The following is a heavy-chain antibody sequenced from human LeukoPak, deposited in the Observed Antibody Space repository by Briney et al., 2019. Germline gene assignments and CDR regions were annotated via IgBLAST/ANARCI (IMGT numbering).Heavy chain of an antibody. J-gene: IGHJ4*02. CDR3: ARIEYFVFDY. D-gene: IGHD6-6*01. Sequence: SETLSLTCTVSGGSISSGGYYWSWIRQHPGKGLEWIGYIYYSGSTYYNPSLKSRVTISVDTSKNQFSLKLSSVTAADTAVYYCARIEYFVFDYWGQGTLVAVSS. CDR2: IYYSGST. V-gene: IGHV4-31*03. CDR1: GGSISSGGYY.